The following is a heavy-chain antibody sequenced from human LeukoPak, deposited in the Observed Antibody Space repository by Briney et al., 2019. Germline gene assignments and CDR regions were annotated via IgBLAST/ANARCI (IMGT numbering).Heavy chain of an antibody. CDR2: ISGSGGST. Sequence: GGSLRLSCAASGFTFSSYAMSWVRQAPEKGLEWVSAISGSGGSTYYADSVKGRFTISRDNAKNTLYLQMNSLRVEDTAVYYCVRVEIGTYHGMDVWGQGTTVTVSS. CDR1: GFTFSSYA. V-gene: IGHV3-23*01. J-gene: IGHJ6*02. D-gene: IGHD2-2*01. CDR3: VRVEIGTYHGMDV.